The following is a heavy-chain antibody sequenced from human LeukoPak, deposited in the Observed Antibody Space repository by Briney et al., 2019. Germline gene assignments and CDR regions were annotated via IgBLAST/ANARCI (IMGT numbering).Heavy chain of an antibody. CDR3: ARFLMNYYYMDV. CDR1: GFTFSSYS. V-gene: IGHV3-72*01. CDR2: TRNKANSYTT. D-gene: IGHD3-3*01. Sequence: GGSLRLSCAASGFTFSSYSMDWVRQAPGKGLEWVGRTRNKANSYTTEYAASVKGRFTISRDDSKNSLYLQMNSLKTEDTAVYYCARFLMNYYYMDVWGKGTTVTVSS. J-gene: IGHJ6*03.